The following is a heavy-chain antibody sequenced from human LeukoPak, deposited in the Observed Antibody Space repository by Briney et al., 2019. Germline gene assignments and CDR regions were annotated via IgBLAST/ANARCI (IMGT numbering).Heavy chain of an antibody. J-gene: IGHJ4*02. CDR1: GGSISSSSYY. V-gene: IGHV4-39*07. Sequence: SETLSLTCTVSGGSISSSSYYWGWIRQPPGKGLEWIGSIYYSGSTNYNPSLKSRVTISVDKAKNQFSLKLSSVTAADTAVYYCARGLSMVRGVLIRSIFDYWGQGSLVTVSS. CDR2: IYYSGST. D-gene: IGHD3-10*01. CDR3: ARGLSMVRGVLIRSIFDY.